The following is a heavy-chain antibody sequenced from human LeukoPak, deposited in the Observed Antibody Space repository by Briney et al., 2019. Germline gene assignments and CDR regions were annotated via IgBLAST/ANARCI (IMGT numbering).Heavy chain of an antibody. J-gene: IGHJ5*02. D-gene: IGHD5-18*01. Sequence: GGSLRLSCAASGFTFSSYWMSWVRQAPGKGLEWVANIKQDGSEKYYVDSVKGRFTISRDNAKNSLYLQMNSLRAEDTAVYYCARVRRYSYNNWFDPWGRGPWSPSPQ. CDR1: GFTFSSYW. CDR3: ARVRRYSYNNWFDP. CDR2: IKQDGSEK. V-gene: IGHV3-7*01.